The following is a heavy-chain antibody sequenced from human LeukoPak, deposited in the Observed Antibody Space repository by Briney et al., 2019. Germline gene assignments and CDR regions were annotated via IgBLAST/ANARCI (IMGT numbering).Heavy chain of an antibody. CDR1: GFTFNNSW. V-gene: IGHV3-74*01. Sequence: GGSLRLSCTASGFTFNNSWMHWVRQTAGKGLMWVSRINSDGTSTSYADSVKGRFTISRDNAKNTLYLQMNSLRAEDTAVYYCARPLGPRNTVTTPAPFDYWGQGTLVTVYS. CDR3: ARPLGPRNTVTTPAPFDY. CDR2: INSDGTST. D-gene: IGHD4-17*01. J-gene: IGHJ4*02.